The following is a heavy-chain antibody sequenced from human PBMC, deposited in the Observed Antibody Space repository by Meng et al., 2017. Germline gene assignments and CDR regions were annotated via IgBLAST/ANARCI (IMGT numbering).Heavy chain of an antibody. Sequence: GESLKISCAASGFTFSSYSMNWVRQAPGKGLEWVSSISSSSSYIYYADSVKGRFTISRDNAKNSLYLQMNSLRAEDTAVYYCARDLGGYYYDSSGYYYFDYWGQGTLVTVSS. CDR2: ISSSSSYI. CDR3: ARDLGGYYYDSSGYYYFDY. D-gene: IGHD3-22*01. CDR1: GFTFSSYS. J-gene: IGHJ4*02. V-gene: IGHV3-21*01.